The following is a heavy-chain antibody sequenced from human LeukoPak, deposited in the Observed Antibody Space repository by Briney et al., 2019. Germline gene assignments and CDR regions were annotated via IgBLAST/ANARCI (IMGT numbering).Heavy chain of an antibody. Sequence: GGSLRLSCVASGFSFSDHWMNWFRQAPGKGLEWVANIKQDGSEKYYVDSVKGRFTISRDNAKNSLYLQMNSLRAEDTAVYYCARDPSGYDAFDIWGQGTMVTVSS. V-gene: IGHV3-7*01. CDR1: GFSFSDHW. D-gene: IGHD5-18*01. CDR2: IKQDGSEK. CDR3: ARDPSGYDAFDI. J-gene: IGHJ3*02.